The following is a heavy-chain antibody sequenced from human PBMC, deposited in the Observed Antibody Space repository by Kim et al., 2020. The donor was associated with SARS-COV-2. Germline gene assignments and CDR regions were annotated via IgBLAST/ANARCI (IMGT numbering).Heavy chain of an antibody. D-gene: IGHD4-17*01. CDR1: GGSISSGGYY. V-gene: IGHV4-31*03. CDR3: ARYTVTTWANYYGMDV. J-gene: IGHJ6*02. Sequence: SETLSLTCTVSGGSISSGGYYWSWIRQHPGKGLEWIGYIYYSGSTYYNPSLKSRVTISVDTSKNQFSLKLSSVTAADTAVYYCARYTVTTWANYYGMDVWGQGTTVTVSS. CDR2: IYYSGST.